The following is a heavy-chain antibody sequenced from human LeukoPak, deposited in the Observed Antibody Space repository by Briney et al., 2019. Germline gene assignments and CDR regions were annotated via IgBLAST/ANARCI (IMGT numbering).Heavy chain of an antibody. CDR1: GYTFTGYY. Sequence: VASVKVSCKASGYTFTGYYMHWVRQAPGQGLEWMGWINPNSGGTNYAQKFQGRVTMTRDTSISTAYMELSRLRSDDTAVYYCARGLAWELPNYYCYYGMDVWGQGTTVTVSS. V-gene: IGHV1-2*02. CDR2: INPNSGGT. CDR3: ARGLAWELPNYYCYYGMDV. J-gene: IGHJ6*02. D-gene: IGHD1-26*01.